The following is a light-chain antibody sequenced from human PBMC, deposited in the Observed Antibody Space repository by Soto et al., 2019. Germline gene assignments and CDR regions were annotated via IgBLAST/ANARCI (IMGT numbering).Light chain of an antibody. CDR3: QQCDSYPRT. J-gene: IGKJ1*01. CDR1: QGIGNL. CDR2: FAS. V-gene: IGKV1-9*01. Sequence: DIQLTQSPSFLSASEGDRVTIACRASQGIGNLLAWYQQKPGKGPKLLICFASTLQSGVPSRFTGSGSGTEFTLTISSLQPEDFVSCYCQQCDSYPRTIGRGTDVDMK.